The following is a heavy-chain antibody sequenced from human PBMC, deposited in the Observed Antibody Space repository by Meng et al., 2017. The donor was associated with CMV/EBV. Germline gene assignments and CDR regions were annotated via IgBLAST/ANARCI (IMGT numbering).Heavy chain of an antibody. D-gene: IGHD1-26*01. CDR3: ARASSGSYYLNWFDP. J-gene: IGHJ5*02. Sequence: SLKISCAASGFTFDDYAMHWVRQAPGKGLEWVSGISWNSGSIGYADSVKGRFTISRDNAKNSLYLQMNSLRAEDTAVYYCARASSGSYYLNWFDPWGQGTLVTVSS. CDR2: ISWNSGSI. V-gene: IGHV3-9*01. CDR1: GFTFDDYA.